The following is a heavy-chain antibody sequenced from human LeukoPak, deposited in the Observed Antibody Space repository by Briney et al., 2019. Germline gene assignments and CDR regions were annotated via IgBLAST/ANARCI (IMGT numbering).Heavy chain of an antibody. D-gene: IGHD3-16*01. CDR2: ISHSSSYI. CDR1: GFTFSSYS. J-gene: IGHJ4*02. CDR3: ASLNYGQVWGSPHYYFDY. Sequence: GGSLRLSCAASGFTFSSYSMHWVRQAPGKGLEWVSSISHSSSYIYYADSVKGRFTISRDNAKNSLYLQMNSLRVEDTAVYYCASLNYGQVWGSPHYYFDYWGQGILVTVSS. V-gene: IGHV3-21*01.